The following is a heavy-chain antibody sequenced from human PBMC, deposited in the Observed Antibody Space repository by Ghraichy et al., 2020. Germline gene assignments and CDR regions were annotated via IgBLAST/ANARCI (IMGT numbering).Heavy chain of an antibody. Sequence: ASVKVSCKASGYTFTSYGISWVRQAPGQGLEWMGRISAYNGDTKYAQKFRGRVTMTTDTSTSIAYMELRSLRFDDTAVYYCARGSRRMVYPNYWGQGTLVTVSS. J-gene: IGHJ4*02. V-gene: IGHV1-18*04. CDR2: ISAYNGDT. D-gene: IGHD2-8*01. CDR3: ARGSRRMVYPNY. CDR1: GYTFTSYG.